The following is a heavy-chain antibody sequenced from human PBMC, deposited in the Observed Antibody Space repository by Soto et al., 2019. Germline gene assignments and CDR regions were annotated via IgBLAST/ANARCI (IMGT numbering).Heavy chain of an antibody. D-gene: IGHD6-13*01. V-gene: IGHV4-30-2*01. CDR1: GGSISSGGYS. Sequence: PSETLSLTCAVSGGSISSGGYSWSWIRQPPGKGLEWIGYIYHSGSTYYNPSLKSRVTISVDTSKNQFSLKLSSVTAADTAVYYCARGRGIAAAGTGRWFDPWGQGTLVTVSS. CDR3: ARGRGIAAAGTGRWFDP. J-gene: IGHJ5*02. CDR2: IYHSGST.